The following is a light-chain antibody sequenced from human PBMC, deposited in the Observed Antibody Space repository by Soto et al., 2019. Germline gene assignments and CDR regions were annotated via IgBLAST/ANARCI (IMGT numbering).Light chain of an antibody. CDR1: QSVLYSSNNKNY. J-gene: IGKJ1*01. Sequence: DIVMTQSPVSLAVSLGERATINCKSSQSVLYSSNNKNYLAWYQQKPGKAPKVLIYKASTLESGVPSRFSGSGYGTEFTLTVSSLQPDDFATYYCQQYDTYSRTFGQGTKVAIK. CDR3: QQYDTYSRT. V-gene: IGKV4-1*01. CDR2: KAS.